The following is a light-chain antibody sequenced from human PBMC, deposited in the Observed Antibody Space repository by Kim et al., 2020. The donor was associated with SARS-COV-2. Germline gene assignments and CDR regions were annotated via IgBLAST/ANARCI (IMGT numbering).Light chain of an antibody. CDR1: QYIAIY. J-gene: IGKJ4*01. CDR3: QQSYSTPLT. Sequence: DIQMTQSPSSLSASVGDRITITCRASQYIAIYLNWYQQRPGKAPTLLIYTSSNLQSGVPSRFSGSGSGTDFTLTVSSLQPEDFGTYYCQQSYSTPLTFGGGTKVDIK. CDR2: TSS. V-gene: IGKV1-39*01.